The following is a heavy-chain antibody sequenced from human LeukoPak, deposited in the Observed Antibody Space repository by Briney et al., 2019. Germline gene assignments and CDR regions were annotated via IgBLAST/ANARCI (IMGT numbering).Heavy chain of an antibody. V-gene: IGHV3-23*01. J-gene: IGHJ4*02. CDR1: GFTFSSYA. Sequence: GGSLRLSCAASGFTFSSYAMSWVRQAPGKGLEWVSAISGSGGSTYYADSVKGRFTISRDNSKNTLYLQMNSLRAEDTAVYYCARDGENSYGYEFDYWGQGTLVTVSS. CDR2: ISGSGGST. D-gene: IGHD5-18*01. CDR3: ARDGENSYGYEFDY.